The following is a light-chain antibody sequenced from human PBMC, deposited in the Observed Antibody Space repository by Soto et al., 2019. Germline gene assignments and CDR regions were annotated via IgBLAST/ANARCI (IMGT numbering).Light chain of an antibody. Sequence: IVFTQSPGTLSLSPGERATLSCRPSQSVSSRSLAWYQQKPGQAPRLLISGASSRAADIPDRFSGSGSGTDFTPTISSLQPEDFATYYCQQSYIIPPTFGQGTKVDIK. CDR2: GAS. CDR1: QSVSSRS. J-gene: IGKJ1*01. CDR3: QQSYIIPPT. V-gene: IGKV3-20*01.